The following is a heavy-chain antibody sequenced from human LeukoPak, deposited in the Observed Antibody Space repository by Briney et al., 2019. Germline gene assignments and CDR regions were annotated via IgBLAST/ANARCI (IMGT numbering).Heavy chain of an antibody. J-gene: IGHJ4*02. V-gene: IGHV3-21*01. Sequence: ISSSSSYIYYADSVKGRFTISRDNAKNSLYLQMNSLRAEDTAVYYCARDRLLWFGELDFDYWGQGTLVTVSS. CDR3: ARDRLLWFGELDFDY. CDR2: ISSSSSYI. D-gene: IGHD3-10*01.